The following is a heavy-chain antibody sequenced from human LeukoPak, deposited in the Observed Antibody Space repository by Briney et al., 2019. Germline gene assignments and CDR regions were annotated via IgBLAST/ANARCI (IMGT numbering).Heavy chain of an antibody. D-gene: IGHD1-26*01. CDR2: ITSGSSYI. J-gene: IGHJ6*03. CDR1: GFTSSSYN. V-gene: IGHV3-21*01. Sequence: GGSLRLSCAASGFTSSSYNMNWVRQAPGKGLEWVSSITSGSSYIYYADSVKGRFTISRDNAKNSLYLQMNSLRAEDTAVYYCARDPYSGSYGNYYYYFMDVWGKGTTVTISS. CDR3: ARDPYSGSYGNYYYYFMDV.